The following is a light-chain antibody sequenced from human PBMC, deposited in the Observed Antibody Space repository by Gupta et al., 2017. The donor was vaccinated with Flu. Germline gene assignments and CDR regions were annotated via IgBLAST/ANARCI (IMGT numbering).Light chain of an antibody. CDR2: EVI. Sequence: SALTPPASVSGSPGPSITISCTGTSSDVGGYNYVSWYQHHPGKAPKLMIYEVINRPSGVANRFSGSKSGNTASLTISGLQAEDEADYYCSSYTSSNSLEFGGGTKLTVL. CDR1: SSDVGGYNY. J-gene: IGLJ3*02. CDR3: SSYTSSNSLE. V-gene: IGLV2-14*01.